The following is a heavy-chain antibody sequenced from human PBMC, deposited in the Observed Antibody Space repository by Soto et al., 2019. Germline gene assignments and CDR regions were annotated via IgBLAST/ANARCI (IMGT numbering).Heavy chain of an antibody. Sequence: PSETLSLTCTVSGGSISSYYWSWIRQPPGKGLEWIGYIYYSGSTNYNPSLKSRVTISVDTSKNQFSLKLSSVTAADTAVYYCARRPGYGDINWFDPWGQGTLLTVSS. V-gene: IGHV4-59*08. CDR2: IYYSGST. CDR1: GGSISSYY. J-gene: IGHJ5*02. CDR3: ARRPGYGDINWFDP. D-gene: IGHD4-17*01.